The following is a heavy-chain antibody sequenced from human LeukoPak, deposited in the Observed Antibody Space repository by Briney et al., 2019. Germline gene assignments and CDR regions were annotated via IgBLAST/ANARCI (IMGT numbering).Heavy chain of an antibody. CDR1: GFTFSSYG. V-gene: IGHV3-30*18. CDR3: AKATPRRSCYYYGMDV. J-gene: IGHJ6*02. CDR2: ISYDGSNK. Sequence: GGSLRLSCAASGFTFSSYGMHWVRQAPGKGLEWVAVISYDGSNKYYADSVKGRFTISRDNSKNTLYLQMNSLRAEDTAVYYCAKATPRRSCYYYGMDVWGQGTTVTVSS.